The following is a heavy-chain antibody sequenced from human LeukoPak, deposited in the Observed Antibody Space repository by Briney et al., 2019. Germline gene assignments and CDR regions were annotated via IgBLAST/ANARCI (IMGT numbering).Heavy chain of an antibody. CDR1: GGTFSSYA. CDR2: IIPIFGTA. J-gene: IGHJ5*02. V-gene: IGHV1-69*13. Sequence: SVKVSCKASGGTFSSYAISWVRQAPGQGLEWMGGIIPIFGTANYAQKFQGRVTITADESTSTAYMELSSLRSEDTAVYYCARDQGSSGWYQGEFDPWGQGTLVTVSS. CDR3: ARDQGSSGWYQGEFDP. D-gene: IGHD6-19*01.